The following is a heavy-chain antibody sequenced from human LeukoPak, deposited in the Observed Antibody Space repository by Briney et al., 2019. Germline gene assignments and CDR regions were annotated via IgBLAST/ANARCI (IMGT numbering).Heavy chain of an antibody. V-gene: IGHV4-38-2*01. CDR3: ASSVTMDAFDI. D-gene: IGHD4-17*01. J-gene: IGHJ3*02. Sequence: SETLSLTCAVSGYSLSSGYYWGWIRQPPGKGLEWIGSIYHSGSTYYNPSLKSRVTISVDTSKNQFSLKLSSVTAADTAVYYCASSVTMDAFDIWGQGTMITVSS. CDR1: GYSLSSGYY. CDR2: IYHSGST.